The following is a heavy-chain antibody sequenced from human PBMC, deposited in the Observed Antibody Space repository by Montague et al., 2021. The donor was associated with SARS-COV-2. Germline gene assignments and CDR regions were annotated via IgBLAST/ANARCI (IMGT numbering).Heavy chain of an antibody. Sequence: SETLSLTCTVSGGSISSSSYYWGWIRQPPGKGLEWIGGIYCSGSTYYNLSLKSRVTISVDTSKNQFSLKLSSVTAAATALYSCADPTYYYDSSGSDAFDIWGKGTMVTVSS. V-gene: IGHV4-39*01. J-gene: IGHJ3*02. D-gene: IGHD3-22*01. CDR1: GGSISSSSYY. CDR3: ADPTYYYDSSGSDAFDI. CDR2: IYCSGST.